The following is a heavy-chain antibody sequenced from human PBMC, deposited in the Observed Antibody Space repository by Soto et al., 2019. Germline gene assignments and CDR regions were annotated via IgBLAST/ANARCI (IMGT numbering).Heavy chain of an antibody. CDR2: INPIVGSI. D-gene: IGHD6-13*01. CDR3: ARDLFGSWTIDY. J-gene: IGHJ4*02. Sequence: QVQLVQSGAAVREPGASVKVSCKTSGYNFVSNHIHWVRQTPAQGLEWMGIINPIVGSISYAQKFRGRVTVTRDTPTSSVYMELRGLTPADTAVYFCARDLFGSWTIDYWGPGTLVTVSS. CDR1: GYNFVSNH. V-gene: IGHV1-46*01.